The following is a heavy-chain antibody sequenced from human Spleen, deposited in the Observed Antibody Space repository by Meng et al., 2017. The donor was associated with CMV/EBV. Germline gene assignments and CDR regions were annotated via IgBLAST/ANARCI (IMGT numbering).Heavy chain of an antibody. Sequence: ASVKVSCKASGYSVNDYQINWVRQAPGQGLEWMGWIDPNSGGTNYAQKFQGRVIMTRDISTSTVYMELSNLRGDDRAVYYCARPMRTDTPSSLNWFDPWGQGTLVTVSS. V-gene: IGHV1-2*02. D-gene: IGHD5-18*01. CDR3: ARPMRTDTPSSLNWFDP. CDR1: GYSVNDYQ. J-gene: IGHJ5*02. CDR2: IDPNSGGT.